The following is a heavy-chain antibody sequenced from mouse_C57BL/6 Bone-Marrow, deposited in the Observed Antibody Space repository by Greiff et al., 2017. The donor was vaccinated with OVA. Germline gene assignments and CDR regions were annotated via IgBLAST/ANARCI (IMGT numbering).Heavy chain of an antibody. CDR3: ARHQNGNFYFDY. Sequence: EVKLVESGGGLVQPGGSLKLSCAASGFTFSDYYMYWVRQTPEKRLEWVAYISNGGGSTYYPDTVKGRFTISRDNAKNTLYLQMSRLKSEDTAMYYCARHQNGNFYFDYWGQGTTLTVSS. J-gene: IGHJ2*01. CDR2: ISNGGGST. CDR1: GFTFSDYY. D-gene: IGHD2-1*01. V-gene: IGHV5-12*01.